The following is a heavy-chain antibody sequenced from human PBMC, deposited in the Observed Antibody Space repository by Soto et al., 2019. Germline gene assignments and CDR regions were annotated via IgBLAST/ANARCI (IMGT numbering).Heavy chain of an antibody. J-gene: IGHJ4*02. CDR2: ISSSSSTI. D-gene: IGHD6-13*01. CDR3: ASRSSGWYFDY. CDR1: GFTFSSYS. V-gene: IGHV3-48*01. Sequence: GGSLRLSCAASGFTFSSYSMNWVRQAPGKGLEWVSYISSSSSTIYYADSVKGRFTISRDKAKNSLYLQMNSLRAEDTAVYYCASRSSGWYFDYWGQGTLVTVSS.